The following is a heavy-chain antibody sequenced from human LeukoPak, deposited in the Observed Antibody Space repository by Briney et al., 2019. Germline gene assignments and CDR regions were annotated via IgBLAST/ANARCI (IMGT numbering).Heavy chain of an antibody. CDR1: GYSISSGYY. CDR3: ASGGTAVVMALTYYFDT. Sequence: SETLSLTCAVSGYSISSGYYWGWIRQPPGKGLEWIGSIYHTGSTYYNPSLQSRVTISLDSPKNQFSLKLTSVTAADTAVYYCASGGTAVVMALTYYFDTWGQGTPVTVS. CDR2: IYHTGST. J-gene: IGHJ4*02. D-gene: IGHD3-22*01. V-gene: IGHV4-38-2*01.